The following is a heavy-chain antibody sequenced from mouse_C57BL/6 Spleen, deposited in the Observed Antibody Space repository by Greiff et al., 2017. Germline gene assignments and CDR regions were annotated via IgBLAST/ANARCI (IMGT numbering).Heavy chain of an antibody. D-gene: IGHD2-4*01. Sequence: QVQLKQPGAELVKPGASVKLSCKASGYTFTSYWMHWVKQRPGQGLEWIGMIHPNSGSTNYNEKFKSKATLTVDKSSSTAYMQLSSLTSEDSAVYYCARGDYDEESLAYWGQGTLVTVSA. CDR1: GYTFTSYW. J-gene: IGHJ3*01. CDR2: IHPNSGST. CDR3: ARGDYDEESLAY. V-gene: IGHV1-64*01.